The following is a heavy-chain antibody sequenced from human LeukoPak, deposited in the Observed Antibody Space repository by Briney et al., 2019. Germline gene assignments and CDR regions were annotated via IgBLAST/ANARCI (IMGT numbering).Heavy chain of an antibody. CDR2: ISSSGSTI. Sequence: PGGSLRLSCAASGFTFSSYEMNWVRQAPGKGLEWVSYISSSGSTIYYADSVKGRFTISRDNAKNSLYLQMNSLRAEDTAVYYCPRDSYCSGGSCLPFFDYWGQGTLVTVSS. D-gene: IGHD2-15*01. V-gene: IGHV3-48*03. CDR3: PRDSYCSGGSCLPFFDY. CDR1: GFTFSSYE. J-gene: IGHJ4*02.